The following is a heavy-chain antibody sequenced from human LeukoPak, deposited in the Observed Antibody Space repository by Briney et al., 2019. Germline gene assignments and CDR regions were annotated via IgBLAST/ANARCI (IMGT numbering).Heavy chain of an antibody. CDR2: ISYGGIDK. D-gene: IGHD3-3*01. CDR1: GFNFSSYA. V-gene: IGHV3-30*04. Sequence: GGSLRLSCAASGFNFSSYAMHWVRQAPGEGLEWVGLISYGGIDKSYADSVKGRFTISRDSSKRTLYLQMNSLRAEDTAMYYCARESWSDSVAFDIWGLGTMVIVSP. J-gene: IGHJ3*02. CDR3: ARESWSDSVAFDI.